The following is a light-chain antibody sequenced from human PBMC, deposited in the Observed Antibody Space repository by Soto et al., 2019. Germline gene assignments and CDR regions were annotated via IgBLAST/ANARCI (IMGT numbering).Light chain of an antibody. J-gene: IGLJ2*01. Sequence: QSVLTQPASVSGSPGQSITISCTGTSDDIGDYNYVSWYQQHPGEAPKLIIYEVSARPSGVSSRFSGSKSANTASLTITGLQAEDEADYYCSSYRTMSSLVFGGRTKLTVL. CDR1: SDDIGDYNY. V-gene: IGLV2-14*01. CDR3: SSYRTMSSLV. CDR2: EVS.